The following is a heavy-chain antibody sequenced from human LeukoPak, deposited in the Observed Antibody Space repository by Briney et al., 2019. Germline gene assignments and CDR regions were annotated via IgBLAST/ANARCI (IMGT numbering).Heavy chain of an antibody. D-gene: IGHD3-10*01. CDR1: GGSISSYY. Sequence: SETLSLTCTVSGGSISSYYWSWIRQPPGKVLEWIGYIYYSGSTNYNPSLKSRVTISVDTSKNQFSLKLSSVTAADTAVYYCARAITMVRGVAGFDPWGQGTLVTVSS. J-gene: IGHJ5*02. CDR3: ARAITMVRGVAGFDP. CDR2: IYYSGST. V-gene: IGHV4-59*01.